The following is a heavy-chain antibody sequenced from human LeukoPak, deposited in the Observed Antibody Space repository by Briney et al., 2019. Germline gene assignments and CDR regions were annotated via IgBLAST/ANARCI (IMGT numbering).Heavy chain of an antibody. D-gene: IGHD1-26*01. CDR3: ARDIVGATGFDY. CDR2: ISYDGSNK. V-gene: IGHV3-30-3*01. CDR1: GFTFSSYA. J-gene: IGHJ4*02. Sequence: GRSLRLSCAASGFTFSSYAMHWVRQAPGKGLEWVAVISYDGSNKYYADSVKGRFTISRDNSKNTLYLQMNSLRAEDTAVYYCARDIVGATGFDYWGQGTLVTVSS.